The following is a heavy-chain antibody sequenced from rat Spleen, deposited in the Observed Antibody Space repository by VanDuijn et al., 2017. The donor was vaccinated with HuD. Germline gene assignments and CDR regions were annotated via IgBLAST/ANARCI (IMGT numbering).Heavy chain of an antibody. Sequence: EVQLVESDGGLVQPGRSLKLSCAASGFTFSDFYMAWVRQTPTKGLEWVASISPSGGGTYYRDSVKGRFTVSRDNAKNTLYLRMDNLRSEDTATYYCARAGYLRDWYFDFWGPGTMVTVSS. V-gene: IGHV5-25*01. D-gene: IGHD2-2*01. J-gene: IGHJ1*01. CDR3: ARAGYLRDWYFDF. CDR2: ISPSGGGT. CDR1: GFTFSDFY.